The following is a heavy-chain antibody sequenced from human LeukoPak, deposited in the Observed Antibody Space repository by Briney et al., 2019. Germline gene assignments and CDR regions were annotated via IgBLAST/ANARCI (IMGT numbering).Heavy chain of an antibody. D-gene: IGHD3-3*01. Sequence: GGSLRLSCAASGFTFSNFAMSWVRQAPGKGLEWVSAVSSDGTNTYYTESLKGRFTISRDNSKNTVYLQMHCLTVEDTAVYFCAKPFGFLEWLYGGYFNSWGQGTLVTVSS. CDR3: AKPFGFLEWLYGGYFNS. CDR2: VSSDGTNT. J-gene: IGHJ4*02. V-gene: IGHV3-23*01. CDR1: GFTFSNFA.